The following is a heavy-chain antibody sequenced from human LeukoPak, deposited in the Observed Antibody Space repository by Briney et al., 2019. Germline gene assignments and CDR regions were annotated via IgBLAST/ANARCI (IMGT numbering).Heavy chain of an antibody. CDR1: GYTFTSYG. CDR3: ARDQGGWYVRDY. Sequence: ASVKVSCKASGYTFTSYGISWVRQAPGQGLEWMGRIIPILGIANYAQKLQGRVTITADKSTGTAYMELSSLRSEDTAVYYCARDQGGWYVRDYWGQGTLVTVSS. CDR2: IIPILGIA. J-gene: IGHJ4*02. V-gene: IGHV1-69*04. D-gene: IGHD6-19*01.